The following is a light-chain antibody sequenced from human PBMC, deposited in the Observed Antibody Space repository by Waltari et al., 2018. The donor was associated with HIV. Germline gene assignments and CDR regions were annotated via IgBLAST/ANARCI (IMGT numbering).Light chain of an antibody. CDR2: SAS. CDR1: QSVSSN. V-gene: IGKV3-15*01. CDR3: QQYNNWPYT. Sequence: DIVMTQSPATLSVSPGERATLSCRASQSVSSNLAWYQQKPGQAPRLPIYSASTRATGTPARFSGSGSGTEFTLTISSLQSEDFAVYYCQQYNNWPYTFGQGTKLEIK. J-gene: IGKJ2*01.